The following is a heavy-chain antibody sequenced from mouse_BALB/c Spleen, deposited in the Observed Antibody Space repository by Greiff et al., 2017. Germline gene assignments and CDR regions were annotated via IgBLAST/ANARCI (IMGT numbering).Heavy chain of an antibody. J-gene: IGHJ2*01. V-gene: IGHV1-18*01. D-gene: IGHD1-1*01. Sequence: VQLQQSGPELVKPGASMKISCKASGYSFTGYTLNWVKQSHGKNLEWIGLINPYNGGTSYNQKFKGKATLTVDKSSSTAYMELLSLTSEDSAVFYCARSTSYYYGSLYCFDYWGQGTTLTVSA. CDR2: INPYNGGT. CDR1: GYSFTGYT. CDR3: ARSTSYYYGSLYCFDY.